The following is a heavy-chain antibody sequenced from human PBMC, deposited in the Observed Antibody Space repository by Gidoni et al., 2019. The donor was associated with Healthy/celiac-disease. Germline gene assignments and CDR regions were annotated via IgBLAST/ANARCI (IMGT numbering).Heavy chain of an antibody. J-gene: IGHJ6*02. V-gene: IGHV3-43*01. CDR3: AKDRASPYSIMGYYGMDV. CDR2: ISWDGGST. Sequence: EVQLVESGGVVVQTGGSLRLSCAASGFTFDDYTMPWVRQDPGKGLEWVSLISWDGGSTYYADSVKGRFTISRDNSKNSLYLQMNSLRTEDTALYYCAKDRASPYSIMGYYGMDVWGQGTTVTVSS. D-gene: IGHD6-13*01. CDR1: GFTFDDYT.